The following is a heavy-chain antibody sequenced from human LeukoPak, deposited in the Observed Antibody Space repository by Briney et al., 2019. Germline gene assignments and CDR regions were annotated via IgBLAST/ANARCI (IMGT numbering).Heavy chain of an antibody. CDR3: AKLNPPGIAAAIDAFDI. V-gene: IGHV3-11*04. D-gene: IGHD6-13*01. CDR2: ISSSGSTI. CDR1: GFTFSDYY. Sequence: GGSLRLSCAASGFTFSDYYMSWICQAPGKGLEWVSYISSSGSTIYYADSVKGRFTISRDNAKNSLYLQMNSLRAEDTAVYYCAKLNPPGIAAAIDAFDIWGQGTMVTVSS. J-gene: IGHJ3*02.